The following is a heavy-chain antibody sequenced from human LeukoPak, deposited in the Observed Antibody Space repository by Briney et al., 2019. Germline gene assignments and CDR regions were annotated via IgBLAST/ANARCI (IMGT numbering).Heavy chain of an antibody. J-gene: IGHJ6*02. CDR3: TRAAVSSPGDL. V-gene: IGHV3-7*04. CDR2: IKPDGSEK. D-gene: IGHD5/OR15-5a*01. CDR1: GFTFSNEW. Sequence: GGSLRLSCAASGFTFSNEWMTWVRQAAGKGREWVANIKPDGSEKYYADSLKGRFTISRDNTENSLYLQMNSLRAEDTGVYYCTRAAVSSPGDLWGQGTTVTVSS.